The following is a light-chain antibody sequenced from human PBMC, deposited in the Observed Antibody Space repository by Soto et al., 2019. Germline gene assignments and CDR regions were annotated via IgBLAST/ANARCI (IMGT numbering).Light chain of an antibody. Sequence: QSVLTQPASVAESPGQSITISCTGTSSDVGGYNYVSWYQQHPGKAPKLMIYEVNKRPSEVSNRFSGSKSGNTASLTISGLQPEDEADYYCNSYTSRYTFVLGTGTKVTVL. V-gene: IGLV2-14*01. J-gene: IGLJ1*01. CDR1: SSDVGGYNY. CDR3: NSYTSRYTFV. CDR2: EVN.